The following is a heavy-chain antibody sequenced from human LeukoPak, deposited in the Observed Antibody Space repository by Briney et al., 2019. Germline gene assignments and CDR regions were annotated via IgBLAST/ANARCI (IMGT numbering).Heavy chain of an antibody. CDR3: ARLQLVTTYNWFDP. V-gene: IGHV4-34*01. CDR2: INHSGST. D-gene: IGHD4-17*01. CDR1: GGSFSGYY. J-gene: IGHJ5*02. Sequence: SETLSLTCAVYGGSFSGYYWSWIRQPPGKGLEWIGEINHSGSTNYNPSLKSRVTISVDTSKNQFSLKLSSVTAADTAVYYCARLQLVTTYNWFDPWGQGTLVTVSS.